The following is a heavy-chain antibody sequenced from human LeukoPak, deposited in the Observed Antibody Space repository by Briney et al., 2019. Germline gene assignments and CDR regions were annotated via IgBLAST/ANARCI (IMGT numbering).Heavy chain of an antibody. Sequence: GGSLRLSCAASGFTFSTYEMNWVRQAPGKGLEWISYISSSGNTMYYADSVKGRFTISRDNAKNSLYLQMNSLRAGDTAVYYCARLSSGWYNWFDPWGQGTLVTVSS. CDR1: GFTFSTYE. CDR3: ARLSSGWYNWFDP. V-gene: IGHV3-48*03. CDR2: ISSSGNTM. J-gene: IGHJ5*02. D-gene: IGHD6-19*01.